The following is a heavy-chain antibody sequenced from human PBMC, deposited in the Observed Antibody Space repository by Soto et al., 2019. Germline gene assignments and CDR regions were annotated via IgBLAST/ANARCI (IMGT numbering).Heavy chain of an antibody. Sequence: ASVKVSCKASGYTFTSYDINWVRQATGQGLEWMGWMNPNSGNTGYAQKFQGRVTMTRNTSISTAYMELSSLRSEDTAVYYCARGNSGSYALGYWGQGTLVTVSS. V-gene: IGHV1-8*01. J-gene: IGHJ4*02. CDR1: GYTFTSYD. CDR2: MNPNSGNT. D-gene: IGHD1-26*01. CDR3: ARGNSGSYALGY.